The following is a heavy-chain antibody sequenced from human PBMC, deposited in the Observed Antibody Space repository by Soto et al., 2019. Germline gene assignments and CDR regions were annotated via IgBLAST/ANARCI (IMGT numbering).Heavy chain of an antibody. CDR2: IYYSGST. Sequence: SETLSLTCTVSGGSISSSSYYWGWIRQPPGKGLEWIGSIYYSGSTYYNPSLKSRFTISVDTSKNQFSLKLSSVTAADTAVYYCARGLTSDIVVVLNWFDPWGQGTLVTVSS. J-gene: IGHJ5*02. CDR3: ARGLTSDIVVVLNWFDP. D-gene: IGHD2-2*01. CDR1: GGSISSSSYY. V-gene: IGHV4-39*01.